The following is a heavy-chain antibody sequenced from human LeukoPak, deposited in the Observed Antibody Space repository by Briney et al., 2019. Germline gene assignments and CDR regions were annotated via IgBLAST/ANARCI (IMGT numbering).Heavy chain of an antibody. CDR3: ARVTTTVTPGQYYYYGMDV. D-gene: IGHD4-17*01. Sequence: SETLSLTCTVSGGSISSYYWSWIRQPPGKGLEWIGYIYYSGSTNYNPSPKSRVTISVDTSKNQFSLKLSSVTAADTAVYYCARVTTTVTPGQYYYYGMDVWGKGTTVTVSS. V-gene: IGHV4-59*01. CDR2: IYYSGST. J-gene: IGHJ6*04. CDR1: GGSISSYY.